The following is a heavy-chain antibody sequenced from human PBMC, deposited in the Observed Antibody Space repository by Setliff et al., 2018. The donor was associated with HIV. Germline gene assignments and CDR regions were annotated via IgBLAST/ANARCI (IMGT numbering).Heavy chain of an antibody. Sequence: SVKVSCKTSGYMFSSYGISWVRQAPGQGLEWMGGIIPIIGTTNYAPEFQGRVTITADKSPNIAYMELRSLRSEDTAVYYCARVQTVIPPSFDHWGQGTLVTVSS. V-gene: IGHV1-69*06. J-gene: IGHJ4*02. CDR2: IIPIIGTT. CDR3: ARVQTVIPPSFDH. CDR1: GYMFSSYG. D-gene: IGHD3-16*02.